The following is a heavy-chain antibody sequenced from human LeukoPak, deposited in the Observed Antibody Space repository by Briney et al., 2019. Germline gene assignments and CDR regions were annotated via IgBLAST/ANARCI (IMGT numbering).Heavy chain of an antibody. D-gene: IGHD4-17*01. J-gene: IGHJ4*02. CDR1: GYSISSGYY. CDR2: IYHSGST. CDR3: ARLRENGDYGIDY. V-gene: IGHV4-38-2*01. Sequence: SETLSLTCAVSGYSISSGYYWGWIRQTPGKGLEWIGSIYHSGSTYYNPSLKSRVTISVDTSKNQFSLKLSSVTAADTAVYYCARLRENGDYGIDYWGQGTLVTVSS.